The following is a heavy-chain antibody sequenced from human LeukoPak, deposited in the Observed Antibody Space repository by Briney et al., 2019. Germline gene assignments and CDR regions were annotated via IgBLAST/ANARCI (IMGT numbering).Heavy chain of an antibody. V-gene: IGHV3-23*01. Sequence: SGGSLRLSCAASGFTFSSYAMSWVRQAPGKGLEWVSAISGSGGSTYYADSVKGRFTISRDNSKNTLYLQMNSLKAEDTAVYYCAKSGSGSYYQVFDYWGQGTLVTVSS. CDR3: AKSGSGSYYQVFDY. J-gene: IGHJ4*02. CDR1: GFTFSSYA. D-gene: IGHD3-10*01. CDR2: ISGSGGST.